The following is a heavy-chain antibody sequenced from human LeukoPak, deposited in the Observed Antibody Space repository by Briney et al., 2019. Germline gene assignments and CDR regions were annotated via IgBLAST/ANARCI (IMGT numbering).Heavy chain of an antibody. CDR1: GFTFDDYA. Sequence: GRSLRLSCAASGFTFDDYAMHWVRQAPGKGLEWVSGISWNRGSIGYADSVKGGFTISRDNAKNSLYLQMNSLRAEDMALYYCARPFTRLGELSFGGDDAFDIWGQGTMVTVSS. V-gene: IGHV3-9*03. D-gene: IGHD3-16*02. CDR3: ARPFTRLGELSFGGDDAFDI. CDR2: ISWNRGSI. J-gene: IGHJ3*02.